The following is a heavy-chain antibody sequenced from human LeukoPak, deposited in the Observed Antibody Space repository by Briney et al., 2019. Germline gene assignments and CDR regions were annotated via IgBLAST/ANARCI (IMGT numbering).Heavy chain of an antibody. CDR2: IRNDGSNK. CDR1: GFTFSNYG. CDR3: AKDSASSGWYVDY. V-gene: IGHV3-30*02. Sequence: GGSLRLSCAASGFTFSNYGMHWVRQAPGKGLEWVAFIRNDGSNKYYVDSMKGRFTISRDNSKDTLYLQMNSLRTEDTAVYLCAKDSASSGWYVDYWGQGTLVTVSS. D-gene: IGHD6-19*01. J-gene: IGHJ4*02.